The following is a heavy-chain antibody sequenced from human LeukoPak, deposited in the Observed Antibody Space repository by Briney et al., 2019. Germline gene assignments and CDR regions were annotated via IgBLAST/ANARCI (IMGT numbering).Heavy chain of an antibody. CDR1: GGSFSGYY. J-gene: IGHJ4*02. D-gene: IGHD3-16*01. CDR2: IYYSGST. CDR3: ARHASLYYDYVWGSFGYFVY. V-gene: IGHV4-59*01. Sequence: SETLSLTCAVYGGSFSGYYWSWIRQPPGKGLEWIGYIYYSGSTNYNPSLKSRVTISVDTSKNQFSLKLSSVTAADTAVYYCARHASLYYDYVWGSFGYFVYWGQGTLVTVSS.